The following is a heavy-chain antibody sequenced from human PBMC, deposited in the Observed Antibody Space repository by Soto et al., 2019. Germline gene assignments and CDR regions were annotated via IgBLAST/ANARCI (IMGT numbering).Heavy chain of an antibody. Sequence: QVQLVESGGGVVQPGRSLRLSCAASGFTFSSYGMHWVRQAPGKGLEWVAVIWYDGSNKYYADSVKGRFTISRDNSKNTLYRQMNSLRAEDTAVYYCAGGAGRGYRSGWYYHWGQGTLVTVSS. V-gene: IGHV3-33*01. J-gene: IGHJ5*02. CDR1: GFTFSSYG. CDR3: AGGAGRGYRSGWYYH. D-gene: IGHD6-19*01. CDR2: IWYDGSNK.